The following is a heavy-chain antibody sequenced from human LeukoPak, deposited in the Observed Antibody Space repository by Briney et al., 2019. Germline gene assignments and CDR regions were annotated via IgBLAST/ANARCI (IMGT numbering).Heavy chain of an antibody. CDR1: GYTFTGYY. D-gene: IGHD6-13*01. Sequence: ASVKVSGKASGYTFTGYYMHWVRQAPGQGLEWMGWINPNSGGTNYAQKFQGRVTMTRDTSISTAYMELSRLRSDDTAVYYCARGEQLVSVGGDYWGQGTLVTVSS. CDR3: ARGEQLVSVGGDY. J-gene: IGHJ4*02. V-gene: IGHV1-2*02. CDR2: INPNSGGT.